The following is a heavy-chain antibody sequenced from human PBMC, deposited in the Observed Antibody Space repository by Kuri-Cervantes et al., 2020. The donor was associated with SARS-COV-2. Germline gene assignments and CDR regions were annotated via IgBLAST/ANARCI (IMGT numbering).Heavy chain of an antibody. D-gene: IGHD2-2*01. CDR1: GGSISSGDYY. J-gene: IGHJ4*02. CDR3: ARPSAGPAAIDY. Sequence: SCTVSGGSISSGDYYWSWIRQPPGKGLEWIGYIYYSGSTYYNPSLKSRVTISVDTSKNQFSLKLISVTAADTAVYYCARPSAGPAAIDYWGQGTLVTVSS. CDR2: IYYSGST. V-gene: IGHV4-30-4*08.